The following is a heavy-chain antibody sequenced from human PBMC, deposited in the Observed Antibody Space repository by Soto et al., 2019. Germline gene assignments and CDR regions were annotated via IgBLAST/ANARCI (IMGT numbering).Heavy chain of an antibody. Sequence: PGGSLRLSVAVSGFTFDDYTMHWVRQAPGKGLEWLSLISWDFDRTSYPDSVKGRFTISRNNSKNSLYLQMNSLRTKDTALYYCANDIAGSGWYSLDYWGQGSMVTVSS. CDR2: ISWDFDRT. D-gene: IGHD6-19*01. CDR3: ANDIAGSGWYSLDY. CDR1: GFTFDDYT. V-gene: IGHV3-43*01. J-gene: IGHJ4*02.